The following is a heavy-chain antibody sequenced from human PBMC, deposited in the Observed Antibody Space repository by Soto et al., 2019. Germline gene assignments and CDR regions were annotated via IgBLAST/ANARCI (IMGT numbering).Heavy chain of an antibody. CDR1: GYSFTSYW. J-gene: IGHJ6*02. D-gene: IGHD6-13*01. CDR2: IDPSDSYT. CDR3: ARHSVLAAEEYYYYGMDV. Sequence: GESLKISCKGSGYSFTSYWISWVRQMPGKGLEWMGRIDPSDSYTNYSPSFQGHVTISADKSISTAYLQWSSLKASDTAMYYRARHSVLAAEEYYYYGMDVWGQGTTVTVSS. V-gene: IGHV5-10-1*01.